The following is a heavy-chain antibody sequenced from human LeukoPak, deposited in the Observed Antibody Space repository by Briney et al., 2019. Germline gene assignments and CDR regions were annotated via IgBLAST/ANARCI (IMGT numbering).Heavy chain of an antibody. Sequence: SETLSLTCTVSGGSISSYYWSWIRQPPGKGLEWIGYIYYSGSTNYNPSLKSRVTISVDTSKNQFSLKLSSVTTADTAVYYCARGAARDAFDIWGQGTMVTVSS. J-gene: IGHJ3*02. V-gene: IGHV4-59*01. CDR1: GGSISSYY. D-gene: IGHD6-6*01. CDR2: IYYSGST. CDR3: ARGAARDAFDI.